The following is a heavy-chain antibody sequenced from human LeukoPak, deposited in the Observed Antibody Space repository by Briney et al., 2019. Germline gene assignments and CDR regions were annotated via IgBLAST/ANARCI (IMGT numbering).Heavy chain of an antibody. CDR3: AKDQIISGGYCTNGVCPSFGMDV. V-gene: IGHV3-30*18. D-gene: IGHD2-8*01. CDR2: ISYDGSNK. Sequence: PGRSLRLSCAASGFTFSSYGMHWVRQAPGKGLEWVAVISYDGSNKYYADSVKGRFTTSRDNSKNTLYLQMNSLRAEDTAVYYCAKDQIISGGYCTNGVCPSFGMDVWGQGTTVTVSS. CDR1: GFTFSSYG. J-gene: IGHJ6*02.